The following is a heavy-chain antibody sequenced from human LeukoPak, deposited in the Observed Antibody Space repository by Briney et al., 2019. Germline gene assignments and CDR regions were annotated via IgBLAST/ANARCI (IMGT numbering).Heavy chain of an antibody. V-gene: IGHV3-11*01. CDR2: ISSSGSTI. J-gene: IGHJ4*02. CDR1: GFTFSDYY. Sequence: GGSLRLSCAASGFTFSDYYMSWIRQAPGKGLEWVSYISSSGSTIYYADSVKGRFTISRDNAKNSLYLQMNSLRAEDTAVYYCARPPYSSGWYPNYCFDYWGQGTLVTVSS. D-gene: IGHD6-19*01. CDR3: ARPPYSSGWYPNYCFDY.